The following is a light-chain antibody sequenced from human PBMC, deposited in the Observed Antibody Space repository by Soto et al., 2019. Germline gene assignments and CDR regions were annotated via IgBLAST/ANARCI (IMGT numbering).Light chain of an antibody. Sequence: DPQMTQSPSSLSASVGDRVTIACRASQGISNYVAWYQQKPGKVPKLLIYAASTLQSGVPSRFSGSGSGTDFTLTISSLQPEDVATYYCQKYNSVPRTFGQGTKVEIK. V-gene: IGKV1-27*01. J-gene: IGKJ1*01. CDR3: QKYNSVPRT. CDR2: AAS. CDR1: QGISNY.